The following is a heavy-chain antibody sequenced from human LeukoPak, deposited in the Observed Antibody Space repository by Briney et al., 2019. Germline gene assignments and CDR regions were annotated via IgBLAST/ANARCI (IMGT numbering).Heavy chain of an antibody. V-gene: IGHV1-46*01. J-gene: IGHJ4*02. Sequence: ASVKVSCKATGYTFTAYYMHWVRQAPGQGLEWMGLINPSGSDTVYAQKFQGRLTMTRDMSTSTDYMELSSLRFDDTAVYYCARGADSSGYSLNGPFDYWGQGTLVTVSS. D-gene: IGHD3-22*01. CDR2: INPSGSDT. CDR3: ARGADSSGYSLNGPFDY. CDR1: GYTFTAYY.